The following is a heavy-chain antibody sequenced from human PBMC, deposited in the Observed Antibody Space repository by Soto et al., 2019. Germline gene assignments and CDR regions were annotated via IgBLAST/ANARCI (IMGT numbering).Heavy chain of an antibody. CDR1: GVSVSSGDYY. V-gene: IGHV4-61*08. D-gene: IGHD3-16*02. Sequence: SETLSLTCTVSGVSVSSGDYYWNWIRQPPGKGLEWIGCVYYTGSTTYNPSLKSRVTLSIDTSKNQFSLKLTSVTAADTAVYYCARGRSRPGYWGQGTLVTVSS. CDR2: VYYTGST. CDR3: ARGRSRPGY. J-gene: IGHJ4*02.